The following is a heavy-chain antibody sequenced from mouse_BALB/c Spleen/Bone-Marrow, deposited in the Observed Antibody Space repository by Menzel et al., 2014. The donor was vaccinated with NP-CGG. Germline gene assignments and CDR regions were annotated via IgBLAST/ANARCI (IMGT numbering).Heavy chain of an antibody. Sequence: EVYVVESGAELVRPGALVKLSCKASGLYIKDYFMHWVRQRPEQGLERIGWIDPENVNNIYEPNFQAKASITADTSSNTAYLQLSSLKSENTAVNFSAPIYYGNAWFAYWCQCTLVTVTA. CDR3: APIYYGNAWFAY. D-gene: IGHD2-1*01. CDR1: GLYIKDYF. CDR2: IDPENVNN. J-gene: IGHJ3*01. V-gene: IGHV14-1*02.